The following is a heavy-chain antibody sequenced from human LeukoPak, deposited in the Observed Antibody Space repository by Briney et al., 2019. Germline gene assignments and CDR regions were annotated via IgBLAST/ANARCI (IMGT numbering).Heavy chain of an antibody. CDR2: IHTGGNT. V-gene: IGHV3-53*01. CDR1: GFSVRSNY. CDR3: TGGTAYSGYGGY. D-gene: IGHD6-25*01. Sequence: GGSLRLSCAASGFSVRSNYMNWVRQAPGKGLEWVSVIHTGGNTDYADSVRGRFTVSRDNSQNTIYLHMNSLRAEDTAVYYCTGGTAYSGYGGYWGQGTLVSVSS. J-gene: IGHJ4*02.